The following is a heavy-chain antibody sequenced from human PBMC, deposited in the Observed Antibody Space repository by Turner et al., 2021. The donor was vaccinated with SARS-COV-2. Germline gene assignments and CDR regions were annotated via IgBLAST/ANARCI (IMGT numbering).Heavy chain of an antibody. J-gene: IGHJ4*02. CDR2: INSDGSEK. D-gene: IGHD6-19*01. CDR1: GFTFSNYG. V-gene: IGHV3-7*01. Sequence: EVRLVESGRGLVQHGRFLSLSCTASGFTFSNYGMSWVRQAPGKGLEWVAEINSDGSEKYHVDSVKGRFTISRDNAKNSLYLQMNSLRAEDTAVYYCARDRGWDTFDYWGQGTLVTVSS. CDR3: ARDRGWDTFDY.